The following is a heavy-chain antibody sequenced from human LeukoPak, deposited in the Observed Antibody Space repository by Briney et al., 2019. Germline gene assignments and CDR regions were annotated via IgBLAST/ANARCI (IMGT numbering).Heavy chain of an antibody. J-gene: IGHJ3*02. CDR2: IYYSGST. V-gene: IGHV4-59*12. D-gene: IGHD3-9*01. Sequence: SETLSLTCTVSGGSISSYYWSWIRQPPGKGLEWIGYIYYSGSTNYNPSLKSRVTISVDTSKNQFSLKLSSVTPEDTAMYYCAAQTGSFGGAFDIWGQGTMVFVSS. CDR1: GGSISSYY. CDR3: AAQTGSFGGAFDI.